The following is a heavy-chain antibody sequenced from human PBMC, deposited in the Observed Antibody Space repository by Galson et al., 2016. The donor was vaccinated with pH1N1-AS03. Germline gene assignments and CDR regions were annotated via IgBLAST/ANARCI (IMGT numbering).Heavy chain of an antibody. V-gene: IGHV1-69*02. CDR3: ARRPTGIDY. J-gene: IGHJ4*02. Sequence: SVKVSCKASGDTLRSHTINWVRQAPGQGLEWMGRINPMVGITDYAQNIQGRVTITADKSTNTAYMELSSLRSEDTAIYYCARRPTGIDYWGQGVQVTVSS. D-gene: IGHD3-10*01. CDR2: INPMVGIT. CDR1: GDTLRSHT.